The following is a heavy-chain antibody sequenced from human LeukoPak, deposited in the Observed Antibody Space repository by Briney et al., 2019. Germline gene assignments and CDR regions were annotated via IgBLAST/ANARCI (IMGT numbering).Heavy chain of an antibody. V-gene: IGHV3-23*01. D-gene: IGHD3-16*01. J-gene: IGHJ2*01. CDR2: ISGSGTTT. Sequence: WGSLRLSCAASGFTFSSYAMSWVRQAPGKGLEWVSVISGSGTTTYYADSVKGRFTISRDNSKNTLYLQMRSLRAGDTAVYYCEKSSSGGWYFDLWGRGAMLSVSS. CDR3: EKSSSGGWYFDL. CDR1: GFTFSSYA.